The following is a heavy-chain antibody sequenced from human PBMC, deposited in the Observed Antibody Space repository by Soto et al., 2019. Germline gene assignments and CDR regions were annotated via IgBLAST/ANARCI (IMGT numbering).Heavy chain of an antibody. J-gene: IGHJ5*02. CDR3: ARVLRGWFDP. CDR2: ISHSGIT. CDR1: GGSITSANW. Sequence: SETLPLTCALSGGSITSANWWTWVRQPPGGGLEWIGEISHSGITNYKASLKSRVTMSVDKTKNDVSLKLTSVTAADTAVYYCARVLRGWFDPWGQGTPVTVSS. V-gene: IGHV4-4*02.